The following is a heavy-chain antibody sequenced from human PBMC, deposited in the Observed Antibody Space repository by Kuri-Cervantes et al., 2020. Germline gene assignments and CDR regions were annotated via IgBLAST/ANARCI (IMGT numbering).Heavy chain of an antibody. Sequence: GESLKISCVASGFIFSAYGMHWVRQPPGKGLEWVAALSPDGASSKYGDSVKGRFTISRDNSKNTLYLQMNSLRAEDTAVYYCASSRKDYDILTGYYESYYFDYWGQGTLVTVSS. V-gene: IGHV3-30*03. CDR3: ASSRKDYDILTGYYESYYFDY. J-gene: IGHJ4*02. CDR2: LSPDGASS. CDR1: GFIFSAYG. D-gene: IGHD3-9*01.